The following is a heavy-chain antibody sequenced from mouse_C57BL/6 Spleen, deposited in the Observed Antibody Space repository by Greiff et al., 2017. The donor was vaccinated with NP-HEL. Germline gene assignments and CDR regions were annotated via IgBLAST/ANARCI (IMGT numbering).Heavy chain of an antibody. Sequence: DVKLVESGGDLVKPGGSLKLSCAASGFTFSSYGMSWVRQTPDKRLEWVATISSGGSYTYYPDSVKGRFTISGDNAKNTLYLQLRSLKSEDTAMDYCASQGYGNYDAMDYWGQGTSVTVSS. V-gene: IGHV5-6*02. D-gene: IGHD2-1*01. CDR3: ASQGYGNYDAMDY. J-gene: IGHJ4*01. CDR2: ISSGGSYT. CDR1: GFTFSSYG.